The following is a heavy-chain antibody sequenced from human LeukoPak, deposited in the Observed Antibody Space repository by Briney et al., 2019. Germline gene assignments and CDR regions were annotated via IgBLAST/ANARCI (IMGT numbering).Heavy chain of an antibody. Sequence: GASVKVSCKASGYTFTGYYMHWVRQAPGQGLEGMGWINPNSGGTNYAQKFQGRVTMTRDTSISTAYMELSRLRSDDTAVYYCARDVSDYYDSSGYYNWFDPWGQGTLVTVSS. CDR2: INPNSGGT. CDR3: ARDVSDYYDSSGYYNWFDP. CDR1: GYTFTGYY. J-gene: IGHJ5*02. V-gene: IGHV1-2*02. D-gene: IGHD3-22*01.